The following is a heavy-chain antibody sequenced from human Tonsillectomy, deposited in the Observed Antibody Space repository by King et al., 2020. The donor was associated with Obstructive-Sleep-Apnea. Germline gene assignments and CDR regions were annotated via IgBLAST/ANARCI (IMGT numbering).Heavy chain of an antibody. CDR2: IYYSGST. V-gene: IGHV4-59*08. D-gene: IGHD5-18*01. Sequence: QLQESGPGLVKPSETLSLTCTVSGGSISSYYWSWIRQPPGKGLEWIGYIYYSGSTNYNPSLKSRVTISLDTSKNQFSLNLSSVTAADTAVYYCARRGYSYGVGWFDPWGQGTLVTVSS. CDR3: ARRGYSYGVGWFDP. CDR1: GGSISSYY. J-gene: IGHJ5*02.